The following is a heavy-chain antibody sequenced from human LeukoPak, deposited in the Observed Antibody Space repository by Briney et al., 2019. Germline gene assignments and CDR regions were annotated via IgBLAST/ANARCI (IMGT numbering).Heavy chain of an antibody. CDR2: ISGSGSTI. CDR3: ARDLDILATIVA. D-gene: IGHD5-12*01. Sequence: GGSLRLSCAASGFTFSSYSMNWVRQAPGKGLEWISYISGSGSTIYHADSVKGRFTISRDNAKNLVYLQMSSLRAEDTAVYFCARDLDILATIVAWGQGTLVTVSS. CDR1: GFTFSSYS. V-gene: IGHV3-48*01. J-gene: IGHJ5*02.